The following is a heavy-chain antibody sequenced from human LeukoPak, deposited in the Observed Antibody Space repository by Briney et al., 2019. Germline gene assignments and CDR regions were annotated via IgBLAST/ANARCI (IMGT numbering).Heavy chain of an antibody. D-gene: IGHD3-3*01. V-gene: IGHV4-59*01. J-gene: IGHJ6*03. CDR3: ARLGPTYNDFWTGYYYYMDV. Sequence: SETLSLTCTVSGGSISSYYWSWIRQPPGKGLEWMGYIYHSGNINYNPSFKSRVTISVDTSKNQFSLKLSSVTAADTAVYYCARLGPTYNDFWTGYYYYMDVWGKGTMVTVSS. CDR2: IYHSGNI. CDR1: GGSISSYY.